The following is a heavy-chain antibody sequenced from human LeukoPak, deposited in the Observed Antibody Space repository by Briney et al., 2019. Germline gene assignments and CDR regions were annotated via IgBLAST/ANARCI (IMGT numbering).Heavy chain of an antibody. D-gene: IGHD6-13*01. CDR1: GFTFSRYG. CDR3: AKEGYSRGYYSYYYMDV. Sequence: GGSLSLSCAASGFTFSRYGMHWVRQAPGKGLEWVTAISYDGSNKYYVDSVKGRFTISRDNSKNTLYVQMNSLRAEDTAVYYCAKEGYSRGYYSYYYMDVWGKGTTVTVSS. CDR2: ISYDGSNK. J-gene: IGHJ6*03. V-gene: IGHV3-30*19.